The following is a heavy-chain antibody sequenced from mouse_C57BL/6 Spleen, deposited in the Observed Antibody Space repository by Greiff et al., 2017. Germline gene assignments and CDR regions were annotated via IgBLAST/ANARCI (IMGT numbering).Heavy chain of an antibody. J-gene: IGHJ1*03. D-gene: IGHD1-1*01. CDR1: GFTFSDYY. CDR2: INYDGSST. V-gene: IGHV5-16*01. Sequence: EVKVVESEGGLVQPGSSMKLSCTASGFTFSDYYMAWVRQVPEKGLEWVANINYDGSSTYYLDSLKSRFIISRDNAKNILYLQMSSLKSEDTATYYCARAYGSSYEYFDVWGTGTTVTVSS. CDR3: ARAYGSSYEYFDV.